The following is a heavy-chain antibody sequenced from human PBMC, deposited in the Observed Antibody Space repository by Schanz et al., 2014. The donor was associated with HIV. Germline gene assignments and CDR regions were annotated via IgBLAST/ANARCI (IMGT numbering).Heavy chain of an antibody. J-gene: IGHJ4*02. V-gene: IGHV1-69*01. Sequence: QVQLVQSGAEMKKPGSSVKVSCKASGGTFSRSAISWVRQAPRLGLEWMGGIIPIYRTTNSAQKFLRRLTITADESTNTAYMELGSLRSDDTAVYFCARDFNIVDQYYFDHWGQGTLVTVSS. CDR3: ARDFNIVDQYYFDH. CDR1: GGTFSRSA. D-gene: IGHD2-15*01. CDR2: IIPIYRTT.